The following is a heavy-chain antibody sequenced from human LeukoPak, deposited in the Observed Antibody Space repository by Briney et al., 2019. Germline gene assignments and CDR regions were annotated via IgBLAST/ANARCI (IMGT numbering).Heavy chain of an antibody. V-gene: IGHV4-39*07. J-gene: IGHJ5*02. D-gene: IGHD2-2*01. Sequence: SETLSLTCTVSGGSISGSIYYWGWIRQPPGKGLKWIGSIYYSGSTYYNPSLKSRVTISVDTSKNQFSLKLSSVTAADTAVYYCARAPLSSTSSAFDPWGQGTLVTVSS. CDR1: GGSISGSIYY. CDR3: ARAPLSSTSSAFDP. CDR2: IYYSGST.